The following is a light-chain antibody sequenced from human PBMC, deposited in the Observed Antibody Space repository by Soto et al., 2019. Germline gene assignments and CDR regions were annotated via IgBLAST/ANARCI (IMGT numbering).Light chain of an antibody. CDR3: KRYGSAPPPYT. V-gene: IGKV3-20*01. J-gene: IGKJ2*01. Sequence: EIELTQSPCTLSLSLGERATLSCRASQGVSSSYLCLYQQQPGQAPRLIIYGASSRATGIPDRFSGSGSGTEFTLTISSLEPEDYEVYYYKRYGSAPPPYTFGQGTKLEIK. CDR1: QGVSSSY. CDR2: GAS.